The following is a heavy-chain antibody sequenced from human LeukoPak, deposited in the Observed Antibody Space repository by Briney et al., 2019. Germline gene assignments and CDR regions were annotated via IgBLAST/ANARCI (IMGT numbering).Heavy chain of an antibody. Sequence: SETLSLTCAVYGGSFSGYYWSWIRQPPGKGLEWIGEINHSGSTNYNPSLKSRVTISVDTSENQFSLKLSSVTAADTAVYYCARGRGLRFLEWLLYPSFDYWGQGTLVTVSS. V-gene: IGHV4-34*01. D-gene: IGHD3-3*01. CDR3: ARGRGLRFLEWLLYPSFDY. J-gene: IGHJ4*02. CDR2: INHSGST. CDR1: GGSFSGYY.